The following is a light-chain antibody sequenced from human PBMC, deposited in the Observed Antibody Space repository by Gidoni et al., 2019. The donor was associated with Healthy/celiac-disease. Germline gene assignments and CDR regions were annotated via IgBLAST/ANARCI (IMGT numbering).Light chain of an antibody. CDR1: QSVSSN. Sequence: EIVMTQSPATLSVSPGERATLPCRASQSVSSNLAWYQQKPGQAPRLLIYGASTRATGIPARFSGSGSGTEFTLTISSLQSEDFAVYHCQQYNNWPGTFGKGTKVEIK. J-gene: IGKJ1*01. V-gene: IGKV3-15*01. CDR2: GAS. CDR3: QQYNNWPGT.